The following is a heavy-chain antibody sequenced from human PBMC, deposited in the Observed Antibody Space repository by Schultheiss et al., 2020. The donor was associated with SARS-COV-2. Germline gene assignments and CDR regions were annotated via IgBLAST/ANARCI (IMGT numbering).Heavy chain of an antibody. D-gene: IGHD4-17*01. CDR2: ISWNSGSI. CDR1: GITFDDYA. V-gene: IGHV3-9*01. Sequence: GGSLRLSCAASGITFDDYAMHWVRQAPGKGLEWVSGISWNSGSIGYADSVKGRFTISRDNSRNTLYLQMKSLRADDTAVYYCAKDTYTVTTVYFDYWGQGTLVTVSS. CDR3: AKDTYTVTTVYFDY. J-gene: IGHJ4*02.